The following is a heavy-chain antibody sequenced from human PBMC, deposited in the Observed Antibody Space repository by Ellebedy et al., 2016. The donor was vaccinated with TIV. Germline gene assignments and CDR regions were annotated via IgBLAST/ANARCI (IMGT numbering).Heavy chain of an antibody. CDR2: TGDDT. J-gene: IGHJ4*02. CDR3: AKAYGVQFDF. CDR1: GFTLRRYA. V-gene: IGHV3-23*01. Sequence: GESLKISCAASGFTLRRYAMSWVRQAPGKGLEWVASTGDDTFYADSVKGRFTISRDNSKNTLFLQMILLRAEDTAVYYCAKAYGVQFDFWGRGTLITVSS. D-gene: IGHD4-17*01.